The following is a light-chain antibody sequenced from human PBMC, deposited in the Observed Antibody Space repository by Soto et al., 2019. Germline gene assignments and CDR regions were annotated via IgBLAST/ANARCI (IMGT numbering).Light chain of an antibody. CDR1: SSGVGGYNY. CDR2: DVS. V-gene: IGLV2-14*01. J-gene: IGLJ1*01. CDR3: SSYTISNTLV. Sequence: QSVLTQPASVSGSPGQSITISCTGTSSGVGGYNYVSWYQQYPGKAPKLMIYDVSNRPSGVSNRFSGSKSGNTASLTISGLQAEDEADYYCSSYTISNTLVFGSGTKVTVL.